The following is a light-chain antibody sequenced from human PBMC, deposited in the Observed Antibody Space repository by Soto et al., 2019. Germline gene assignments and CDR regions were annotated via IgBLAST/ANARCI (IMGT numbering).Light chain of an antibody. CDR1: QSVSSNY. CDR2: GAS. CDR3: QQYGSSRWT. Sequence: VLTRSPCPRALLPLVIAALSFVASQSVSSNYVAWYQQKPGQAPRLLVYGASGRATGIPDRFSGSGSGTDFTLTISRLEPEDFAVYYCQQYGSSRWTFGQGTKVDIK. J-gene: IGKJ1*01. V-gene: IGKV3-20*01.